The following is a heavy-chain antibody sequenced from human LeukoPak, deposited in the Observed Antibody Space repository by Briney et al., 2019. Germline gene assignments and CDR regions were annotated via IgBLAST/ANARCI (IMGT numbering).Heavy chain of an antibody. CDR2: IIPIFGTA. Sequence: GASVKVSCKASGGTFSSYAISWVRQAPGQGLEWMGGIIPIFGTANYAQKFQGRVTITADESTSTAYMELSSLRSEDTAVYYCARQSLDGGSCYDYWGQGTPVTISS. J-gene: IGHJ4*02. CDR1: GGTFSSYA. V-gene: IGHV1-69*13. D-gene: IGHD2-15*01. CDR3: ARQSLDGGSCYDY.